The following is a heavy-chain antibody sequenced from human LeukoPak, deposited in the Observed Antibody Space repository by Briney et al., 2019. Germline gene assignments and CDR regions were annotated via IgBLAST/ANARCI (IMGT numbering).Heavy chain of an antibody. CDR3: AKDNKAYSSSWYTSPGFDY. J-gene: IGHJ4*02. CDR2: ISNSGGRT. Sequence: GGSLRLSCAASGFTFSSSAMSWVRQARGKGLEWVSAISNSGGRTYNADSVKGRFTISRDNSKNTLYLQMNSLSAEDTAVYYCAKDNKAYSSSWYTSPGFDYWGQRTLVTVSS. CDR1: GFTFSSSA. D-gene: IGHD6-13*01. V-gene: IGHV3-23*01.